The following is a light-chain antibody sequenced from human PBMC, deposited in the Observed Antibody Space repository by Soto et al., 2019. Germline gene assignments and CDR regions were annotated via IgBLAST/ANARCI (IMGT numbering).Light chain of an antibody. CDR2: GAS. CDR3: QKYNNWPET. J-gene: IGKJ1*01. Sequence: EIVMTQSPATLSVSPGERATLSCRASQIVSSNLAWYQQQPGQAPRLLIYGASTRATGIPGRFSGSGSGTEFTLTISSLQSEDFAVYYCQKYNNWPETFGQGTKVEIK. CDR1: QIVSSN. V-gene: IGKV3-15*01.